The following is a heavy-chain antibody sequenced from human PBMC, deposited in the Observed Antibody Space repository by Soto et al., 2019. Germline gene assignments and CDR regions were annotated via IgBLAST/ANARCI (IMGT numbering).Heavy chain of an antibody. V-gene: IGHV5-10-1*01. CDR2: IDPSDSYT. CDR3: ARRNRKLRYVSRRELYYFDY. D-gene: IGHD3-9*01. Sequence: PGESLKISCKGSGYSFTSYWISWVRQMPGKGLEWMGRIDPSDSYTNYSPSFQGHVTISADKSISTAYLQWSSLKASDTAMYYCARRNRKLRYVSRRELYYFDYWGQGTLVTVSS. J-gene: IGHJ4*02. CDR1: GYSFTSYW.